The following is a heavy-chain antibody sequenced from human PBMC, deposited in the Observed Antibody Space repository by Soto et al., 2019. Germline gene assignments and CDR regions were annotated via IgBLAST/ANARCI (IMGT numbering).Heavy chain of an antibody. CDR3: ARNLYGRAFDI. Sequence: QAQLEQSGPEVKRPGASLKVSCKASVYTFTSYHISWVRQAPGQGLEWIGWINAFDDDTNYSQKFQDRVTMTAHRSTDTAYLDLRSLGSDDTAIYYCARNLYGRAFDIWGQGTMVTVSS. D-gene: IGHD2-8*01. CDR1: VYTFTSYH. J-gene: IGHJ3*02. CDR2: INAFDDDT. V-gene: IGHV1-18*04.